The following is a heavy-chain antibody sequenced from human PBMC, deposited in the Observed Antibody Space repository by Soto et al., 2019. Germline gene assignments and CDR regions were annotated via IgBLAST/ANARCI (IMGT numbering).Heavy chain of an antibody. CDR2: IWAHGTDQ. CDR3: GKDIRSGSIDY. CDR1: GYSITNNG. D-gene: IGHD1-1*01. Sequence: QVRLVQSGGGVVQPGRSLTLSCAASGYSITNNGMHWVRQAPGKGLEWVALIWAHGTDQYYADSVKGRFTVSRDTSTNTVYLQMNSLRAEGTARYYCGKDIRSGSIDYWGQGTLVTVSS. J-gene: IGHJ4*02. V-gene: IGHV3-33*06.